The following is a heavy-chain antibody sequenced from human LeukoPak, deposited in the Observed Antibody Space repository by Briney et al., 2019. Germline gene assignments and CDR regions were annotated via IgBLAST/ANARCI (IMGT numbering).Heavy chain of an antibody. J-gene: IGHJ3*02. CDR2: ISAYNGNT. Sequence: ASVKVSCKASGYTFTSYGISWVRQAPGQGLEWMRWISAYNGNTNYAQKLQGRVTMTTDTSTSTAYMELRSLRSDDTAVYYCARDRLVVATIGLSAFDIWGQGTMVTVSS. D-gene: IGHD5-12*01. CDR1: GYTFTSYG. V-gene: IGHV1-18*01. CDR3: ARDRLVVATIGLSAFDI.